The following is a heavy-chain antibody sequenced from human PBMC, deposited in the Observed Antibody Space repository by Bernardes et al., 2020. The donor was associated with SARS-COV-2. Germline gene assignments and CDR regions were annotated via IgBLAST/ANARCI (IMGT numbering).Heavy chain of an antibody. Sequence: ASVKVSCKVSGYTLRDLSMHWVRQAPGKGLEWMGRFDPEDGEAVYAQKFLGRVTMTADTSTYTSYMELSSLRSDDTAVYYCTTSLSLTVVVYAFDIWGQGTTVIVSS. CDR1: GYTLRDLS. CDR3: TTSLSLTVVVYAFDI. D-gene: IGHD3-22*01. V-gene: IGHV1-24*01. CDR2: FDPEDGEA. J-gene: IGHJ3*02.